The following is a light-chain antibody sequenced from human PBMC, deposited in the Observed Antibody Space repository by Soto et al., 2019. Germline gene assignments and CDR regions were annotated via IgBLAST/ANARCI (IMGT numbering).Light chain of an antibody. J-gene: IGKJ1*01. CDR1: QSISSW. Sequence: DIQMTQSPSTLSASVGDRVTITCRASQSISSWLAWYQQRPGRAPKLLIYKAANLQSGVPSRFSGSGSGTDFTLTISSLQPDDFATYYCQQYGSYRTFGQGTKVDIK. CDR2: KAA. V-gene: IGKV1-5*03. CDR3: QQYGSYRT.